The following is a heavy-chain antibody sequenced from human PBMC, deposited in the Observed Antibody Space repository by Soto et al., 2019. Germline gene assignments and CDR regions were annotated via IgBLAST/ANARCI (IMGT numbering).Heavy chain of an antibody. D-gene: IGHD3-22*01. J-gene: IGHJ4*02. CDR1: GGSISSGGYY. Sequence: PSETLSLTCTVSGGSISSGGYYWSWIRQHPGKGLEWIGYIYYSGSTYYNPSLESRVTISVDTSKNQFSLKLSSVTAADTAVYYCARHTYYYDSSGYYVADYWGQGTLVTVSS. V-gene: IGHV4-31*03. CDR2: IYYSGST. CDR3: ARHTYYYDSSGYYVADY.